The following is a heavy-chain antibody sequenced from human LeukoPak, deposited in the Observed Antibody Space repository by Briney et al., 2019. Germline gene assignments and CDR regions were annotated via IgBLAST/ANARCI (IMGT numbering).Heavy chain of an antibody. Sequence: GGSPRLSCAASGFTVSSNYMSWVRQAPGKGLEWVSVIYSGGSTYYADSVKGRFTISRDNSKNTLYLQMNSLRAEDTAVYYCARDLGYGDYYFDYWGQGTLVTVSS. J-gene: IGHJ4*02. CDR3: ARDLGYGDYYFDY. D-gene: IGHD4-17*01. V-gene: IGHV3-66*01. CDR2: IYSGGST. CDR1: GFTVSSNY.